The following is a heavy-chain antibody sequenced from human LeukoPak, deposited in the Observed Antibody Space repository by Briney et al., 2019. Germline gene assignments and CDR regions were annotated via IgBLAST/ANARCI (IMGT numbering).Heavy chain of an antibody. D-gene: IGHD5-12*01. CDR1: GFTFSSYV. Sequence: GGSLRLSCAASGFTFSSYVMSWVRQAPGKGLEWVSRISGSGDSTYYADSVKGRFTISRDNSKNTLYLQMNSLRAEDTAVYYCARDGYSAHDGLWGQGTLVTVSS. CDR2: ISGSGDST. CDR3: ARDGYSAHDGL. J-gene: IGHJ4*02. V-gene: IGHV3-23*01.